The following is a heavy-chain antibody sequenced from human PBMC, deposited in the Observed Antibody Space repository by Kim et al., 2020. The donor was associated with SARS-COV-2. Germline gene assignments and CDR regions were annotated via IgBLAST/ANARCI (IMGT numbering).Heavy chain of an antibody. CDR2: INPDSGGT. D-gene: IGHD1-26*01. V-gene: IGHV1-2*02. CDR3: ARDGREARAPEDY. CDR1: GYTSTAYY. Sequence: ASVKVSCKASGYTSTAYYMHWVRQAPGQGPEWMGWINPDSGGTNYAQKFQGRVTMTRDTSINTVYMELNRLRSDDTAVYYCARDGREARAPEDYWGQGTLVTVSS. J-gene: IGHJ4*02.